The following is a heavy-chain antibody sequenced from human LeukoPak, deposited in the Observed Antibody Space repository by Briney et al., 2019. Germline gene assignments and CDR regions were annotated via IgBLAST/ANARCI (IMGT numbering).Heavy chain of an antibody. V-gene: IGHV3-15*01. Sequence: PGGTLRLSCAASGFTFSNAWMSWVRQAPGKGLEWVGRIKSKTDGGTTDYAAPVKGRFIISRDDSKNTLYLQMNSLKTEDTAAYYCTTEYTYVWGSYRYYYWGQGTLVTVSS. J-gene: IGHJ4*02. CDR1: GFTFSNAW. CDR2: IKSKTDGGTT. CDR3: TTEYTYVWGSYRYYY. D-gene: IGHD3-16*02.